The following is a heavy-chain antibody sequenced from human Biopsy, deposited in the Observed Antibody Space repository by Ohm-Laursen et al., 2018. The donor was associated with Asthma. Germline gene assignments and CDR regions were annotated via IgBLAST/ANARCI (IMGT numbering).Heavy chain of an antibody. D-gene: IGHD3-9*01. Sequence: ASVKVSCKVSGYTFTSYYMHWVRQAPGQGLEWMGWINAGNGNTKYSQKFQGRVTITRDTSASTAYMELSSLRSEDTAVYYCARTYYDFLTGQVNDAFDIWGQGTMVTVSS. CDR2: INAGNGNT. J-gene: IGHJ3*02. V-gene: IGHV1-3*01. CDR3: ARTYYDFLTGQVNDAFDI. CDR1: GYTFTSYY.